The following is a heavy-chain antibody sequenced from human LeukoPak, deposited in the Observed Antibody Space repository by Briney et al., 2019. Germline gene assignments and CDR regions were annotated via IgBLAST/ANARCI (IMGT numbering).Heavy chain of an antibody. Sequence: ASVKVSCKASGYTFSYYYLHWVRPAPGQGLEWMGIINPSGGATNYAQKFQGRVTLTRDTSTGTVYMELSSLISEDTAVYYCARRRDEGFDIWGQGTLVTVSS. CDR3: ARRRDEGFDI. V-gene: IGHV1-46*01. J-gene: IGHJ3*02. CDR1: GYTFSYYY. CDR2: INPSGGAT.